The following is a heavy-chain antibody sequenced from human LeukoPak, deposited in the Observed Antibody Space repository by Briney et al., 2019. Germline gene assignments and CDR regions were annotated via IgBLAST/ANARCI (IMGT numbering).Heavy chain of an antibody. V-gene: IGHV3-21*01. Sequence: GGSLRLSCAASGFTFSSYTMYWLRQAPGKGLEWVSSISSSSSYIYYADSVRGRFTISRDNAKNSLYLQMNSLRAEDTAVYYCARDKGSYDSDFWGQGTLVTVSS. CDR1: GFTFSSYT. CDR2: ISSSSSYI. CDR3: ARDKGSYDSDF. J-gene: IGHJ4*02. D-gene: IGHD5-18*01.